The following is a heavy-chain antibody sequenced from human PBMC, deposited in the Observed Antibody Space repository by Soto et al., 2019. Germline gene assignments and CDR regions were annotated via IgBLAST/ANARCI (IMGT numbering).Heavy chain of an antibody. CDR2: INHSGST. CDR1: GGSFSGYY. J-gene: IGHJ6*02. V-gene: IGHV4-34*01. CDR3: ARARGPMVRGVIVYYGMDV. Sequence: QVQLQQWGAGLLKPSETLSLTCAVYGGSFSGYYWSWIRQPPGKGLEWIGEINHSGSTNYNPSLKSRVTISVDTSKNQFSLQLSSVTAADTAVYYCARARGPMVRGVIVYYGMDVWGQGTTVTVSS. D-gene: IGHD3-10*01.